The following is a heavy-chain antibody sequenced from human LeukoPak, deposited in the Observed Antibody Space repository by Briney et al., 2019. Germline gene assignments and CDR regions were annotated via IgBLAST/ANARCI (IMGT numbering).Heavy chain of an antibody. V-gene: IGHV6-1*01. CDR2: TYYRSKWYS. J-gene: IGHJ4*02. Sequence: SQTLSLTCAISGDSVSRDSAALNWVRQSPSRGLEWLGRTYYRSKWYSDYAVSVKSRISINPDTSKNQFSLQLNSVTPEDTAVYYCARVGEQWLVFFDYWRQGTLVTVSS. CDR1: GDSVSRDSAA. CDR3: ARVGEQWLVFFDY. D-gene: IGHD6-19*01.